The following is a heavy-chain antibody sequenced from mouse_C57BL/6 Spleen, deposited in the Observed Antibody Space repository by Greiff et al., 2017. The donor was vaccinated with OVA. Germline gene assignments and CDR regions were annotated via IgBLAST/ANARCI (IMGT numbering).Heavy chain of an antibody. V-gene: IGHV5-17*01. Sequence: DVHLVESGGGLVKPGGSLKLSCAASGFTFSDYGMHWVRQAPEKGLEWVAYISSGSSTIYYADTVKGRLTISRDNAKNTLFLQMTSLRSEDTAMYYCARYYYGSSYRYFDVWGTGTTVTVSS. CDR3: ARYYYGSSYRYFDV. CDR2: ISSGSSTI. D-gene: IGHD1-1*01. CDR1: GFTFSDYG. J-gene: IGHJ1*03.